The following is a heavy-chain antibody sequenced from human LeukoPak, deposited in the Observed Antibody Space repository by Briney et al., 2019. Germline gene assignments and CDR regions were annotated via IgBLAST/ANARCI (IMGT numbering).Heavy chain of an antibody. V-gene: IGHV3-33*01. Sequence: GTSLRLSCVTSGLTFTNHGFHWLRQAADKGLEWVAFVRNDGFDTYHSNSVKGRFSISRDDSKNTVYLQMNSLRAEDTAVYYCARDRLVQYYYYYYGMDVWGQGTTVTVSS. D-gene: IGHD6-19*01. CDR2: VRNDGFDT. J-gene: IGHJ6*02. CDR1: GLTFTNHG. CDR3: ARDRLVQYYYYYYGMDV.